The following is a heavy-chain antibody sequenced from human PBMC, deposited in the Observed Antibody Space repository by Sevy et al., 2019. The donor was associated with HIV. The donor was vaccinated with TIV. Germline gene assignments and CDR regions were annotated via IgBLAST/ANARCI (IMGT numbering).Heavy chain of an antibody. V-gene: IGHV3-23*01. Sequence: GGSLRLSCAASEFTFSSHAVSWVRQAPGKGLEWVSAISGDGVNTHYADSVRGRFTISRDNFKNTLYLQMNSLRAEDTALYYCARDGRGSSAFDIWGQGTMVTVSS. CDR1: EFTFSSHA. CDR3: ARDGRGSSAFDI. CDR2: ISGDGVNT. D-gene: IGHD2-2*01. J-gene: IGHJ3*02.